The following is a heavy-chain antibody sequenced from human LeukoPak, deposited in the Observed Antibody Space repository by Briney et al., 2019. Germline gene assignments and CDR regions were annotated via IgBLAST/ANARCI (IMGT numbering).Heavy chain of an antibody. CDR3: ATTPRDLGNEGYY. V-gene: IGHV3-30-3*01. CDR1: GFTFSSYA. Sequence: GGSLRLSCAASGFTFSSYAMHWVRQAPGKGLEWVAVISYDGSDKYYTNSVKGRFTISRDNSKDTLFLQMNSLRAEDTAVYYCATTPRDLGNEGYYWGQGTLVTVSS. D-gene: IGHD1-26*01. J-gene: IGHJ4*02. CDR2: ISYDGSDK.